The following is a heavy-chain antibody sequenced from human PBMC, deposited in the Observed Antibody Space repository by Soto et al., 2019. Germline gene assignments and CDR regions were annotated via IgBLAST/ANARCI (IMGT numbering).Heavy chain of an antibody. CDR1: GFTFSSYG. CDR3: AKEYGSSSLSPVFDY. CDR2: ISYDGSNK. Sequence: QVQLVESGGGVVQPGRSLRLSCAASGFTFSSYGMHWVRQAPGKGLERVAVISYDGSNKYYADSVKGRFTISRDNSKNTLDLQMNSRRAEDTAVYYCAKEYGSSSLSPVFDYWGQGTLVTVSS. V-gene: IGHV3-30*18. J-gene: IGHJ4*02. D-gene: IGHD6-13*01.